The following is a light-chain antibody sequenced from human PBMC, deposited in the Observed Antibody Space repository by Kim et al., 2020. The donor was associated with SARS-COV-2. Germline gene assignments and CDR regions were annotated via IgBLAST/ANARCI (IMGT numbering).Light chain of an antibody. CDR3: QTWGTGIWV. Sequence: SLKLTCTLSSGHSSYAIAWHQQQPGKSPRYLMKLNSDGSHSKGDGIPDRFSGSSSGAERYLPISSLQSEDEADYYCQTWGTGIWVFGGGTQLTVL. V-gene: IGLV4-69*01. CDR1: SGHSSYA. J-gene: IGLJ3*02. CDR2: LNSDGSH.